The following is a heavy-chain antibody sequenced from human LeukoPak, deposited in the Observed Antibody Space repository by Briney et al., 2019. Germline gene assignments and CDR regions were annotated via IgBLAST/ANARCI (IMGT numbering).Heavy chain of an antibody. CDR1: GFIFNNYA. CDR2: ISWNSGSI. V-gene: IGHV3-9*01. D-gene: IGHD5-24*01. Sequence: GGSLRLSCAGSGFIFNNYAMHWVRQPPGKGLEWVSGISWNSGSIDYADSVKGRFTISRDNAKNSLYLQMNSLRAEDTAIYYCTRVGYIDEGIDYWGQGTLVTVSS. J-gene: IGHJ4*02. CDR3: TRVGYIDEGIDY.